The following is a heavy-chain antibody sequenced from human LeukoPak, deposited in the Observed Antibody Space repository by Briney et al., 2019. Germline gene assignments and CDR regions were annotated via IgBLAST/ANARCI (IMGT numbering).Heavy chain of an antibody. CDR3: ARMTVSGRDNWFDP. D-gene: IGHD6-19*01. CDR2: IYIRGTT. CDR1: GDSISSGSYY. V-gene: IGHV4-61*02. Sequence: SETLSLTCTVSGDSISSGSYYWSWIRQPAGKGLEWIGRIYIRGTTNYNPSLKSRVTISADTSKNQFSLKLDSVTAADTAVYYCARMTVSGRDNWFDPWGQGTLVTVSS. J-gene: IGHJ5*02.